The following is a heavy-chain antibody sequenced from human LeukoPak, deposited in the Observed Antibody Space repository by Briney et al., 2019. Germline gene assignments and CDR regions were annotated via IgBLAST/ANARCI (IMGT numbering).Heavy chain of an antibody. CDR3: AREDSSGWYTAY. D-gene: IGHD6-19*01. V-gene: IGHV3-7*01. CDR2: IKRDGSEK. CDR1: GFTFNSYW. Sequence: GGSLRLSCAASGFTFNSYWMNWVRQAPGKGLEWVANIKRDGSEKYYVDSVKGRFTISRDDSKNTLFLQMNNLRVEDTAVYYCAREDSSGWYTAYWGQGTLVTVSS. J-gene: IGHJ4*02.